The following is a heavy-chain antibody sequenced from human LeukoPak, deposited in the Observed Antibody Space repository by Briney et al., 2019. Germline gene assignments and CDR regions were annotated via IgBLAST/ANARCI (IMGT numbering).Heavy chain of an antibody. CDR1: GGSFSGYY. CDR2: INHSGST. V-gene: IGHV4-34*01. Sequence: SETLSLTCAAYGGSFSGYYWSWIRQPPGKGLEWIGEINHSGSTNYNPSLKSRVTISVDTSKNQFSLKLSSVTAADTAVYYCARGRYIVLMVYAPTKNWFDPWGQGTLVTVSS. D-gene: IGHD2-8*01. J-gene: IGHJ5*02. CDR3: ARGRYIVLMVYAPTKNWFDP.